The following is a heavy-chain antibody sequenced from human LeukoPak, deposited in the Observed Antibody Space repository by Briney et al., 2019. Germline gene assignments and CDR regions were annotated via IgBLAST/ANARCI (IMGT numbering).Heavy chain of an antibody. Sequence: GGSLRLSCAASGFTVNSNYMSWVRQAPGKGLEWVSVIYSGGSTYYADSVKGRFTISRDNSKNTLYLQMNSLRAEDTAVYYCARDPEIAAAGTEDYWGQGTLVTVSS. CDR1: GFTVNSNY. V-gene: IGHV3-53*01. D-gene: IGHD6-13*01. J-gene: IGHJ4*02. CDR3: ARDPEIAAAGTEDY. CDR2: IYSGGST.